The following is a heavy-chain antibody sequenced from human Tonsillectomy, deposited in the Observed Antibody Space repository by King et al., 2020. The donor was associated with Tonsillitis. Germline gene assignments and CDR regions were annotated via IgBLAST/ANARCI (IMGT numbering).Heavy chain of an antibody. Sequence: GQLVQSGAEVKKPGSSVKVSCKASGGTFSSNAISWVRQAPGQGPEWMGGIIPMFGTANYGQKFQGRVTIIADESTTTAYMDLSSLTSEDTAVYYCARDISPAITRPTWFDPWGQGTLVTVSS. CDR3: ARDISPAITRPTWFDP. J-gene: IGHJ5*02. CDR1: GGTFSSNA. V-gene: IGHV1-69*12. D-gene: IGHD3-16*02. CDR2: IIPMFGTA.